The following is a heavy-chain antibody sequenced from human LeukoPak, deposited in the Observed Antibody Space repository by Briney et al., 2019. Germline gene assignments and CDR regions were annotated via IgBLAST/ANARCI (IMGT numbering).Heavy chain of an antibody. Sequence: SETLSLTCAVYGGPFRGYYWSWIRQPPGKGLEWIGEINHSGSTNYNPSLKSRVTISVDTSKNQFSLKLSSVTAADTAVYHCARGLTGTYYYYYYYMDVWGKGTTVTVSS. V-gene: IGHV4-34*01. CDR2: INHSGST. J-gene: IGHJ6*03. CDR3: ARGLTGTYYYYYYYMDV. D-gene: IGHD1-7*01. CDR1: GGPFRGYY.